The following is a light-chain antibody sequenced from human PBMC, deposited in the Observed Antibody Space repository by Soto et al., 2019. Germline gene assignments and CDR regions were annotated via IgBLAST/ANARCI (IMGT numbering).Light chain of an antibody. Sequence: QSALTQPRSVSGSPGQSVTISCTGTSSDVGGYNYVSWYQQYPAKAPKLMIYDVSQRPSGVPDRFSGSKSGNTASLTISGLQAEDEADYYCCSYAGSYTFDVFGTGTKLTVL. CDR3: CSYAGSYTFDV. V-gene: IGLV2-11*01. CDR1: SSDVGGYNY. CDR2: DVS. J-gene: IGLJ1*01.